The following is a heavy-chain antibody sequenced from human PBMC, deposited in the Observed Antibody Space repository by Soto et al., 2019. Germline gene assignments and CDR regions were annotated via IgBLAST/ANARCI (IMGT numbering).Heavy chain of an antibody. D-gene: IGHD2-15*01. Sequence: EVQLVESGGGLVQPGGSLRLSCAASGFTFTNYYMVWVRQAPGRGLEWVANINQDGSAKYYVDSVKGRFTISRDNAKSSLYLQINSLRAEDTATYYRGRGFGGTHWGQGSLVTVSS. CDR1: GFTFTNYY. CDR3: GRGFGGTH. CDR2: INQDGSAK. V-gene: IGHV3-7*05. J-gene: IGHJ4*02.